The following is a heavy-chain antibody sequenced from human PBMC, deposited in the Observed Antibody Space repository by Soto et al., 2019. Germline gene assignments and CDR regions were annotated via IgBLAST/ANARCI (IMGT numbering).Heavy chain of an antibody. D-gene: IGHD2-2*01. CDR2: ISAYNGNT. CDR3: ARERYCSSTSCYSAFDY. Sequence: ASVKVSCKASGYTFISYGISWVRQAPGQGLEWMGWISAYNGNTNYAQKLQGRVTMTTDTSTSTAYMELRSLRSDDTAVYYCARERYCSSTSCYSAFDYWGLGTLVTVS. J-gene: IGHJ4*02. V-gene: IGHV1-18*04. CDR1: GYTFISYG.